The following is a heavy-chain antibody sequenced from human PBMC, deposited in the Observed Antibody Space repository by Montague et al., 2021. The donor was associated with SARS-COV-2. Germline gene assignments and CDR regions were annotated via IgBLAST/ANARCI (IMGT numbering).Heavy chain of an antibody. Sequence: SLRLSCSASGFTFSDYYMSWIRQAPGKGLEWVSYISSSSSFRYYXDSVKGRFTISRDNAKNSLYLQMNSLRAEDTAVYFCGRARITFFGVVSGPLDYWGQGTLVTVSS. CDR3: GRARITFFGVVSGPLDY. CDR1: GFTFSDYY. V-gene: IGHV3-11*05. CDR2: ISSSSSFR. J-gene: IGHJ4*02. D-gene: IGHD3-3*01.